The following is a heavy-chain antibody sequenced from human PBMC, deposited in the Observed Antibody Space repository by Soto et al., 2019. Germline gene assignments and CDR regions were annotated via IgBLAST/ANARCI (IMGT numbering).Heavy chain of an antibody. Sequence: SETLSLTCTVSGGSISRSSYYWGWIRQPPGKGLEWIGSIYYSGSTYYNPSLKSRDTISVDKSKNQVSLKLSSVTAADTAVYYCARVSGSYYYGMDVWGQGTAVTVSS. CDR3: ARVSGSYYYGMDV. CDR2: IYYSGST. CDR1: GGSISRSSYY. V-gene: IGHV4-39*07. J-gene: IGHJ6*02. D-gene: IGHD1-26*01.